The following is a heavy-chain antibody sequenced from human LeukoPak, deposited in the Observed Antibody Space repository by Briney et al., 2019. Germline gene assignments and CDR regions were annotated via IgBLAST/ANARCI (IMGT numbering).Heavy chain of an antibody. D-gene: IGHD2-15*01. J-gene: IGHJ4*02. Sequence: SETLSLTCTVSGASINNYYWSWIRQPAGKGLEWIGSIYSSGRTDYNPSLKSRVTISVDTSKNQFSLKLSSVTAADTAVYYCARAHSWYCSGGSCYWIRRGDHFDYWGQGTLVTVSS. CDR3: ARAHSWYCSGGSCYWIRRGDHFDY. V-gene: IGHV4-4*07. CDR1: GASINNYY. CDR2: IYSSGRT.